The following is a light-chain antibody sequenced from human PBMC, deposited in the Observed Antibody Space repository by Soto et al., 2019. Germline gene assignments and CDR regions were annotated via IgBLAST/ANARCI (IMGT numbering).Light chain of an antibody. J-gene: IGLJ7*01. CDR3: SAWDDSLSDAV. CDR2: RNN. V-gene: IGLV1-47*01. CDR1: SSNIGGNY. Sequence: QSVLTQPPSASGTPGQSVTISCSGSSSNIGGNYVYWYQQLPGTAPKLLIYRNNQRPSGFPDRFSGSKSVSSASVAISGLRAEYEADDDYSAWDDSLSDAVFVGGTQLTVL.